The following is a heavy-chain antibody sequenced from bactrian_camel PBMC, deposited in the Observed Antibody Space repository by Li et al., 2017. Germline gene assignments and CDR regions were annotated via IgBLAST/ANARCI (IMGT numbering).Heavy chain of an antibody. CDR2: IDRYGST. V-gene: IGHV3S10*01. CDR1: GYTSFIDC. Sequence: DVQLVESGGGTVQAGGSLKLSCTYSGYTSFIDCMGWFRQAPGKGPEGVASIDRYGSTRYAESVKGRFTISRDNAKDTVYLQMNSLKPEDTAIYFCAADGLVRLTATPTCTSITTGARGPRSPSP. D-gene: IGHD8*01. CDR3: AADGLVRLTATPTCTSITT. J-gene: IGHJ4*01.